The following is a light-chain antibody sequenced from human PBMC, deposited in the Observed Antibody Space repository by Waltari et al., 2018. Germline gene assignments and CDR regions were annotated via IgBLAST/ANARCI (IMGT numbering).Light chain of an antibody. CDR3: QQYDGSVVT. CDR2: GAS. J-gene: IGKJ4*01. V-gene: IGKV3-20*01. CDR1: QTITGSW. Sequence: EIVLTQFPGPLSVSPGERVTGSCRASQTITGSWLTWYHQKPGQAPRLLIDGASNRAPGMPDRFSGSGSGTDFTLTISKLKPEDSAVYYCQQYDGSVVTFGGGTKVEIK.